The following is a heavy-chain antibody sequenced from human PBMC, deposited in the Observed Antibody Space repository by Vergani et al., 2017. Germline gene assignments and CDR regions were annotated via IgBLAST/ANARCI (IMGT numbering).Heavy chain of an antibody. Sequence: QLQLPESGPGLVKPSETLSLTCTVPGGSLSSSSYYWGWIRQPPGKGLEWIGSIYYSGSTYYNPSLKSRVTISVDTSKNQFSLKLSSVTAADTAVYYCARVEAGAGLKGGAFDIWGQGTMVTVSS. J-gene: IGHJ3*02. CDR1: GGSLSSSSYY. CDR3: ARVEAGAGLKGGAFDI. V-gene: IGHV4-39*07. D-gene: IGHD6-19*01. CDR2: IYYSGST.